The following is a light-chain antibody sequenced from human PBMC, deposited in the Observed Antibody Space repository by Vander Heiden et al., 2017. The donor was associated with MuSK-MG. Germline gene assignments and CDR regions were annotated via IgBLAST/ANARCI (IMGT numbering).Light chain of an antibody. V-gene: IGKV2-28*01. CDR2: WGF. J-gene: IGKJ4*01. Sequence: DIVMTQSPLSLPVTPGEPASISCRSSQSLLHSKGHTYLDWYLQKPGQSPQLLIYWGFHRASGVPDRFSGTGSGTDFTLRSIRGEVEDIGIYYCMQDVQTHTFGGGTKVEIK. CDR3: MQDVQTHT. CDR1: QSLLHSKGHTY.